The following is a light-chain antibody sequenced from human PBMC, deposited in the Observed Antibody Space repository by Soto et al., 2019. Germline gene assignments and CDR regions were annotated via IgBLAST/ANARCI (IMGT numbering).Light chain of an antibody. Sequence: EIVLTRSPATLSLSPGERATLSCRASQSVSTYLMWYQQKPGQAPRLLIYDVSTRATGIPARFSGSGSGADFTLTISSLEPEDFAIYYCQQRRTWPRTFGQGTKLEIK. V-gene: IGKV3-11*01. CDR1: QSVSTY. CDR3: QQRRTWPRT. J-gene: IGKJ2*01. CDR2: DVS.